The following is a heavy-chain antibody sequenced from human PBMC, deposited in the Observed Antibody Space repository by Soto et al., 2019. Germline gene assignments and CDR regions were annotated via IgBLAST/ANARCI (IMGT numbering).Heavy chain of an antibody. D-gene: IGHD2-2*01. Sequence: ASVKVSCKASGYIFTGYYMHWVRQAPGQGLEWMGWINPNSGGTNYAQKFQGRVTMTRDTSISTAYMELSSLRSDDTAAYYCSSVPYVGGVVVPAAPTDYWGQGTLVTVAS. J-gene: IGHJ4*02. CDR3: SSVPYVGGVVVPAAPTDY. CDR1: GYIFTGYY. CDR2: INPNSGGT. V-gene: IGHV1-2*02.